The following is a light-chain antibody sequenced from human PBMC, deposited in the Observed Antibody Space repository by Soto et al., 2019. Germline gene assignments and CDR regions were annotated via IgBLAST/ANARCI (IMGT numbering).Light chain of an antibody. CDR3: QQESAWWT. J-gene: IGKJ1*01. CDR2: DAA. CDR1: QSVSSN. Sequence: EIVMTQSPATLSVSPGERATLSCRASQSVSSNLAWYQQKPCQAPRLLIDDAATRAPGIPARFSGSGSGTECTLPIRSLQSEDFAVSDCQQESAWWTFGQGTTVVIK. V-gene: IGKV3-15*01.